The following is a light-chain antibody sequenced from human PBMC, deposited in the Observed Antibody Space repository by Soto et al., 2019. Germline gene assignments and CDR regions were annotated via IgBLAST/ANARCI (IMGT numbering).Light chain of an antibody. CDR3: HQSYSTLTWT. V-gene: IGKV1-39*01. CDR2: AES. CDR1: QSIRRY. Sequence: DIQMTQSPSSLSASVGDRVTITCRASQSIRRYLNWYQQKQGKAPKRLIYAESSLQSGLPSRCRGSGSGPDFTLTISSLQPEEFATYYCHQSYSTLTWTFGQGNKVEIK. J-gene: IGKJ1*01.